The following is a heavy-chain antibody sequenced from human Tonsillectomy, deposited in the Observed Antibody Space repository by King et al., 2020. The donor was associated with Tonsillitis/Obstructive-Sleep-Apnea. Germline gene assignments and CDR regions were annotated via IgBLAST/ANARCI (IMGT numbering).Heavy chain of an antibody. V-gene: IGHV4-59*01. CDR1: GSPISSYY. J-gene: IGHJ3*02. CDR3: AREALYAFYI. CDR2: IYYSGRT. Sequence: VQLQESGPGLVKPSETLSLTCTVSGSPISSYYWSWIRTPPGKGLEWIGYIYYSGRTKYNPTLKSRVTISVDTCKNQFSLQLSSVTAADTAVYYFAREALYAFYIWGQGTMVTVSS.